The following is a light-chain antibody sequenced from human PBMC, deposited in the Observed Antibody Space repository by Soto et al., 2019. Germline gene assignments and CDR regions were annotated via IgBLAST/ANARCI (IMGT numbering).Light chain of an antibody. CDR1: QSISTY. Sequence: DIQMTQSPSSLSASIGDRITITCRASQSISTYLNWYQQKPGKAPKLLIYAASSLQRGVPSRFSGSGSGTDFTLTISSLQPEDFATYYCQLSYDIPYIFGQGTKLEIK. CDR2: AAS. J-gene: IGKJ2*01. V-gene: IGKV1-39*01. CDR3: QLSYDIPYI.